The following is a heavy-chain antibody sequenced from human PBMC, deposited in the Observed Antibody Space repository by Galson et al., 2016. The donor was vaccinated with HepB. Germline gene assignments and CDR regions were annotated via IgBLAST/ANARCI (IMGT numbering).Heavy chain of an antibody. CDR3: AKDHGYCRGGNCRFDRLV. V-gene: IGHV3-23*01. CDR1: GFTFSSYH. Sequence: SLRLSCAASGFTFSSYHMNWVRQPQRKGLEWVSFVSSGGDTTYYTDSVRGRFTVSRDNSKGTLYLQMDNLRAEDTATYYCAKDHGYCRGGNCRFDRLVWGLGTLVTVSS. J-gene: IGHJ4*02. D-gene: IGHD2-15*01. CDR2: VSSGGDTT.